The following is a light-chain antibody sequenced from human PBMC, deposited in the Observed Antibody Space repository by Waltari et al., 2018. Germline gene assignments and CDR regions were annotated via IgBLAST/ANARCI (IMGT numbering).Light chain of an antibody. CDR1: KITGRY. V-gene: IGKV1-39*01. CDR2: FAS. CDR3: QQASRGPLT. J-gene: IGKJ1*01. Sequence: TDRASKITGRYLSWYQQKARRAPKLLISFASSLESGVPSRFSGTGSGTDFTLTINSLQPEDIGTYYCQQASRGPLTFGQGT.